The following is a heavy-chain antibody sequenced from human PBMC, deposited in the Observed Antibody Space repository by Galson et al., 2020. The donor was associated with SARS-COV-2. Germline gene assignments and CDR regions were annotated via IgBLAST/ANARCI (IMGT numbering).Heavy chain of an antibody. CDR3: ARGKAYCGGDCYAGDY. D-gene: IGHD2-21*01. CDR2: MNPNSGNT. J-gene: IGHJ4*02. CDR1: GYTFTSYD. Sequence: ASVKVSCKASGYTFTSYDINWVRQATGQGLEWMGWMNPNSGNTGYAQKFQGRVTMTRNTSISTAYMELSSLRSDDTAVYYCARGKAYCGGDCYAGDYWGQGTLVTVSS. V-gene: IGHV1-8*01.